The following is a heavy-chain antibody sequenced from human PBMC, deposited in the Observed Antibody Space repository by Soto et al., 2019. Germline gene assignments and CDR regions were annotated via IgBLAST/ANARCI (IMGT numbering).Heavy chain of an antibody. V-gene: IGHV3-30-3*01. CDR3: ARIYSSRNYYYYGMHV. CDR2: TSFDGTNN. CDR1: RFTFSDYS. D-gene: IGHD6-13*01. J-gene: IGHJ6*02. Sequence: PGWSLRLSCAASRFTFSDYSMHLVRQAPGKGLEWVAVTSFDGTNNYYADSVKGRFTISRDNSKNTVSLQMNDLRGDDTGVYYCARIYSSRNYYYYGMHVWGQGTTVTXS.